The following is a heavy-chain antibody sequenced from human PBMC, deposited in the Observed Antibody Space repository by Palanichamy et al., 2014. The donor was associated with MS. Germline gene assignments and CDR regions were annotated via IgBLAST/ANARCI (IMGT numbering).Heavy chain of an antibody. CDR1: GFTFSSYS. V-gene: IGHV3-21*01. D-gene: IGHD6-19*01. Sequence: VEVSGGXVRXGGSLRLSCAASGFTFSSYSMNWVRQAPGKGLEWVSSISSSSSYIYYADSVKGRFTISRDNAKNSLYLQMNSLRAEDTAVYYCARDRRVAGTGRHDAFDIWGQGTMVTVSS. CDR3: ARDRRVAGTGRHDAFDI. J-gene: IGHJ3*02. CDR2: ISSSSSYI.